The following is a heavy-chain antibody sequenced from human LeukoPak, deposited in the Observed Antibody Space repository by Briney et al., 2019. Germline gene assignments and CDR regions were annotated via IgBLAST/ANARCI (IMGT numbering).Heavy chain of an antibody. CDR1: GYTSTSYG. J-gene: IGHJ5*02. V-gene: IGHV1-18*01. Sequence: ASVKASCKASGYTSTSYGIIWVRQAPGHGLEWMGWISTYNGNTNYAQKLQGRVTMTTDTSTSTDYMELRSMRSDDTAVYYCAIGHRIAAAGLNWFDPWGQGTLVPVSS. D-gene: IGHD6-13*01. CDR2: ISTYNGNT. CDR3: AIGHRIAAAGLNWFDP.